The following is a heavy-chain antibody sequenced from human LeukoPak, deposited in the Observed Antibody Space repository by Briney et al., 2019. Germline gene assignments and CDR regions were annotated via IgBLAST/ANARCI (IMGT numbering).Heavy chain of an antibody. D-gene: IGHD1-26*01. CDR2: ISGATYRT. J-gene: IGHJ4*02. CDR3: AKDTFVELSYLHH. CDR1: GLNFSGYA. Sequence: GGSLRLSCGASGLNFSGYAMSWVRQAPGKGLQWVSAISGATYRTYYADSVRGRFTISRDISKNALYLQMNNLRAEDTAIYYCAKDTFVELSYLHHWGQGTLVTVSS. V-gene: IGHV3-23*01.